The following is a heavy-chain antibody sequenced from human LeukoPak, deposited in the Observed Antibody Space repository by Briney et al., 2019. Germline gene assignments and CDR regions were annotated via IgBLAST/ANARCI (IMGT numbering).Heavy chain of an antibody. D-gene: IGHD2-15*01. CDR2: INAGNGDT. V-gene: IGHV1-3*01. CDR1: GYTFSSHA. J-gene: IGHJ4*02. Sequence: VASVKVSCKASGYTFSSHAVHWVRQAPGQRLEWMGWINAGNGDTKYSQKFQDRVTITRDTSASTAYMELSSLRSEDTAVYYCAIHCSGGSCSRLYYFDYWGQGTRVTVSS. CDR3: AIHCSGGSCSRLYYFDY.